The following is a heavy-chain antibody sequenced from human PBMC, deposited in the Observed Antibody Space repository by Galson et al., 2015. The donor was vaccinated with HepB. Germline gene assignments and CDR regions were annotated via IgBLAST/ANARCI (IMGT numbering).Heavy chain of an antibody. D-gene: IGHD3-10*01. CDR3: ARARYYYGSGLVDV. Sequence: SVKVSCKASGYTFTSYDINWVRQATGQGLEWMGWMNPNSGNTGYAQKFQGRVTMTRNTSISTAYMELSSLRSEDTAVYYCARARYYYGSGLVDVWGKGTTVTVSS. J-gene: IGHJ6*04. V-gene: IGHV1-8*01. CDR1: GYTFTSYD. CDR2: MNPNSGNT.